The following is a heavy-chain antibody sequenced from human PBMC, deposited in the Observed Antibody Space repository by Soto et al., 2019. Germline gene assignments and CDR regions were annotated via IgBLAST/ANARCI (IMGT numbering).Heavy chain of an antibody. V-gene: IGHV2-5*02. CDR1: GFSLSTSGVG. D-gene: IGHD3-10*01. Sequence: QITLKESGPTLVKPTQTLTLTCTFSGFSLSTSGVGVGWIRQPPGKALEWLALIYWDDDKRYSPSLKSRLTITKDTSKNQVVLTMTNMDPVDTATYYCAHRLLVVRGTQYNWFDPWGQGTLVTVSS. J-gene: IGHJ5*02. CDR2: IYWDDDK. CDR3: AHRLLVVRGTQYNWFDP.